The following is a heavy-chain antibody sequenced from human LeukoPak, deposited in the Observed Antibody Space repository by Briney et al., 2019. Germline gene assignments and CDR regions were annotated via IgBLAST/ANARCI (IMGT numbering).Heavy chain of an antibody. D-gene: IGHD3-10*01. CDR2: INHSGST. V-gene: IGHV4-34*01. Sequence: SETLSLTCAVYGGSFSGYYWSWIRQPPGKGLEWIGEINHSGSTNYNPSLKSRVTISVDTSKNQFSLKLSSVTAADTAVYYCARESLFMVRGVTHIDYWGQGTLVTVSS. CDR3: ARESLFMVRGVTHIDY. J-gene: IGHJ4*02. CDR1: GGSFSGYY.